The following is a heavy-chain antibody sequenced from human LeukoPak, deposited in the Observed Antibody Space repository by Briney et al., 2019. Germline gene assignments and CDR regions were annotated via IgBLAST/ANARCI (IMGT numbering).Heavy chain of an antibody. J-gene: IGHJ5*02. D-gene: IGHD3-22*01. CDR3: AKDPGAIVVVTTNWFDP. V-gene: IGHV3-23*01. CDR2: ISGSGGST. CDR1: GFTFSSYA. Sequence: GGSLRLSCAASGFTFSSYAMSWVRQAPGKGLEWVSAISGSGGSTYYADSVKGRFTISRDNSKNTLYLQMNSLRAEDTAVYYCAKDPGAIVVVTTNWFDPWGQGTLVTVSS.